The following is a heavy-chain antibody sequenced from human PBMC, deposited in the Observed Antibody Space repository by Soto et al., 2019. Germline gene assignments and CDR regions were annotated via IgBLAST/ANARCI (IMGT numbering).Heavy chain of an antibody. CDR1: GGSISSSSYY. Sequence: QLQLQESGPGLVKPSETLSLTCTVSGGSISSSSYYWGWIRQPPGKGLEWIGSIYYSGSTYYNPSLKSRVTISVDTSKNQFSLKLSSVTAADTAVYYCARHGLGGYSYGLSPSQLIDYWGQGTLVTVSS. CDR2: IYYSGST. D-gene: IGHD5-18*01. V-gene: IGHV4-39*01. J-gene: IGHJ4*02. CDR3: ARHGLGGYSYGLSPSQLIDY.